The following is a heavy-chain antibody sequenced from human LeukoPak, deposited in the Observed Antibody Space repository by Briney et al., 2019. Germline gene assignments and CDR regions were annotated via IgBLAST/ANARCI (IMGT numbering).Heavy chain of an antibody. CDR3: AREEWNLSKNAFDI. J-gene: IGHJ3*02. D-gene: IGHD1-1*01. CDR2: IWYDGGDK. CDR1: GFSFSTYG. Sequence: SGGSLRLSCAASGFSFSTYGMHWVRQAPGKGLEWVSLIWYDGGDKYYADSVKGRFTISRDNSKNTLYVQMNSLRDEDTAVYYCAREEWNLSKNAFDIWGQGTTVTVSS. V-gene: IGHV3-33*01.